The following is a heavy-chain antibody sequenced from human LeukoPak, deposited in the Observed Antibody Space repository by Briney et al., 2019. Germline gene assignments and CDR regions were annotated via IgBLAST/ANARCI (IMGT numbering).Heavy chain of an antibody. CDR3: ARSRGYRKYYFDY. Sequence: PSETLSLTCAVYGGSFSGYYWSWIRQPPGKGLEWIGEINHSGSTNYNPSLKSRVTISVDTSKNQFSLKLSSVTAADTAAYYCARSRGYRKYYFDYWGQGTLVTVSS. D-gene: IGHD5-18*01. J-gene: IGHJ4*02. CDR1: GGSFSGYY. V-gene: IGHV4-34*01. CDR2: INHSGST.